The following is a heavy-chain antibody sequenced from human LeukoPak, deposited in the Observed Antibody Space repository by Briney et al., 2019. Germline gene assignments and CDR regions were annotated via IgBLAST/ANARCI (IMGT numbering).Heavy chain of an antibody. Sequence: GGSLRLSCAASGFTFEDYGMHWVRQAPGKGLEWVSSISWHSGNIAYVDSVKGRFNISRDNAKKSLSLQMNSLRAEDTALYYCVKGWGLRYFDWLLKKDAFEIWGQGTMVTVSS. CDR2: ISWHSGNI. J-gene: IGHJ3*02. D-gene: IGHD3-9*01. V-gene: IGHV3-9*01. CDR1: GFTFEDYG. CDR3: VKGWGLRYFDWLLKKDAFEI.